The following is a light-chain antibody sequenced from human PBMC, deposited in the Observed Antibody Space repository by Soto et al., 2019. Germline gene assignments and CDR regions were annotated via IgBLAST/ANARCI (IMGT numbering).Light chain of an antibody. V-gene: IGKV1-5*03. J-gene: IGKJ3*01. CDR1: QSSSSW. CDR2: KAS. Sequence: DIQMTQSPSTLSASVGDRVTITCRASQSSSSWLAWYQQKPGKAPTLLIYKASSLESGVPSRFSGSGSGTEFTLTISSLQPDDFATYYCQQYNSYSSTFGPGPKVDLK. CDR3: QQYNSYSST.